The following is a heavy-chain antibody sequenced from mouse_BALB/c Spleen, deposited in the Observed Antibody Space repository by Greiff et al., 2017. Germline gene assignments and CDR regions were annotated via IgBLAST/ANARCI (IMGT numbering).Heavy chain of an antibody. CDR2: ISTYYGDA. D-gene: IGHD3-3*01. Sequence: QVQLKQSGAELVRPGVSVKISCKGSGYTFTDYAMHWVKQSHAKSLEWIGVISTYYGDASYNQKFKGKATMTVDKSSSTAYMELARLTSEDSAIYYCAREGGHYFDYWGQGTTLTVSS. CDR3: AREGGHYFDY. CDR1: GYTFTDYA. V-gene: IGHV1S137*01. J-gene: IGHJ2*01.